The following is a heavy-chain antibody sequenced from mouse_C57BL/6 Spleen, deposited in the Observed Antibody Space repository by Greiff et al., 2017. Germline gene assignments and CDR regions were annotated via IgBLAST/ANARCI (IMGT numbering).Heavy chain of an antibody. Sequence: EVQLVESGGGLVQPKGSFKLSCAASGFSLNTYAMNWVRQAPGKGLEWVARLRSKSNNYATYYADSVKDRFTISRDDSESMLYLQINNLKTEDTAMYYCVRGQLRLHAMDYWGQGTSVTVSS. J-gene: IGHJ4*01. D-gene: IGHD3-2*02. V-gene: IGHV10-1*01. CDR1: GFSLNTYA. CDR3: VRGQLRLHAMDY. CDR2: LRSKSNNYAT.